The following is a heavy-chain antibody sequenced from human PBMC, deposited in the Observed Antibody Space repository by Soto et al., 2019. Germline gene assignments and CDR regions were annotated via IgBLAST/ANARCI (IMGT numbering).Heavy chain of an antibody. J-gene: IGHJ6*02. V-gene: IGHV1-69*12. CDR2: IIPIFGTA. CDR1: GGTFSSYA. CDR3: GGPPPDYYCYGMDV. Sequence: QVQLVQSGAEVKKPGSSVKVSCKASGGTFSSYAISWVRQAPGQGLEWMGGIIPIFGTANYAQKFQGRVTITADEATRTAYLELRSLGSADTAVDDCGGPPPDYYCYGMDVWGQGTTVTGSS.